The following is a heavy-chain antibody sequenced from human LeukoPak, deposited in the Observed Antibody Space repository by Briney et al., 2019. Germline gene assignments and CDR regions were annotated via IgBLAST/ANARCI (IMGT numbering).Heavy chain of an antibody. CDR1: GFTFSSYA. V-gene: IGHV3-23*01. Sequence: GGSLRLSCAASGFTFSSYAMSWVRQAPGKGLEWVSSISSSGGNTYYPDSVKGRFTISRDNSKNTLYLQMNSPRAEDTAVYYCARKGNAFDIWGQGTMVTVSS. CDR2: ISSSGGNT. D-gene: IGHD3-10*01. J-gene: IGHJ3*02. CDR3: ARKGNAFDI.